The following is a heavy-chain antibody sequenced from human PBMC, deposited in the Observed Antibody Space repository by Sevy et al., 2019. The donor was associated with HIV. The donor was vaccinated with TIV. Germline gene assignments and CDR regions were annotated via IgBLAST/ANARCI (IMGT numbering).Heavy chain of an antibody. D-gene: IGHD3-22*01. CDR2: IYYSGST. CDR1: GGSISSYY. Sequence: SETLSLTCTVSGGSISSYYWSWIRQPPGKGLEWIGYIYYSGSTNYNPSLKSRVTISVDTSKNQFSLKLSSVTAADTAVYYWARAGALITMIVVGPLRRGGAFDIWGQGTMVTVSS. J-gene: IGHJ3*02. V-gene: IGHV4-59*13. CDR3: ARAGALITMIVVGPLRRGGAFDI.